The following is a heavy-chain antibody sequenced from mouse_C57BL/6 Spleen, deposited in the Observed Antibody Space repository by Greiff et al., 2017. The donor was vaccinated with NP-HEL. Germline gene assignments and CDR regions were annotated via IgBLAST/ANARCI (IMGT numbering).Heavy chain of an antibody. Sequence: QVQLQQSGAELVRPGASVTLSCKASGYTFTDYEMHWVKQTPVHGLEWIGAIDPETGGTAYNQKFKGKAILTADKSSSTAYMELRSLTSEDSAVYYCTRKRNGAWFAYWGQGTLVTVSA. CDR3: TRKRNGAWFAY. V-gene: IGHV1-15*01. CDR2: IDPETGGT. CDR1: GYTFTDYE. J-gene: IGHJ3*01.